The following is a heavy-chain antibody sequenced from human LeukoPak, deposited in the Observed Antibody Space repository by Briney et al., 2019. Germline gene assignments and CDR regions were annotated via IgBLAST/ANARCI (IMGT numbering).Heavy chain of an antibody. CDR3: ATNDYDDYIPDS. CDR2: IQSETDGGTT. CDR1: GFTFSHTW. D-gene: IGHD4-17*01. V-gene: IGHV3-15*01. J-gene: IGHJ4*02. Sequence: GRSLRLSCAASGFTFSHTWMTWVRQAPGKGLEWVGQIQSETDGGTTDYAAPVKGRFTISRDDSKSTLYLQMNSLKTDDTAVYFCATNDYDDYIPDSWGQGTLVTVSS.